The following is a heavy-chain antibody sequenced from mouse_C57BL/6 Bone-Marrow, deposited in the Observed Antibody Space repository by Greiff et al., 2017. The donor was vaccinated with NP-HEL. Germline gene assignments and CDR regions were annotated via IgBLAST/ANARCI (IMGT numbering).Heavy chain of an antibody. J-gene: IGHJ4*01. CDR3: ARRYRGLYYYAMDY. CDR1: GFTFSDYG. Sequence: DVMLVGSGGGLVKPGGSLKLSCAASGFTFSDYGMHWVRQAPEKGLEWVAYISSGSSTIYYADTVKGRFTISRDNAKHTLFLQMTRLRSEDTAMYYCARRYRGLYYYAMDYWGQGTSVTVSA. D-gene: IGHD2-12*01. V-gene: IGHV5-17*01. CDR2: ISSGSSTI.